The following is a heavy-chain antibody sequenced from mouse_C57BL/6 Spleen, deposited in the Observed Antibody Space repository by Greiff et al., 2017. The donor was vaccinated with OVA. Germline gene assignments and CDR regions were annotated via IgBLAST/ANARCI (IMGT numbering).Heavy chain of an antibody. Sequence: QVQLKQSGAELVKPGASVKISCKASGYAFSSYWMNWVKQRPGKGLEGIGQIYPGDGDTNYNGKFKGKATLTADKSSSTAYMQLSSLTSEDSAVYFCARGPHYYGSSYGFAYWGQGTLVTVSA. D-gene: IGHD1-1*01. CDR2: IYPGDGDT. J-gene: IGHJ3*01. CDR3: ARGPHYYGSSYGFAY. CDR1: GYAFSSYW. V-gene: IGHV1-80*01.